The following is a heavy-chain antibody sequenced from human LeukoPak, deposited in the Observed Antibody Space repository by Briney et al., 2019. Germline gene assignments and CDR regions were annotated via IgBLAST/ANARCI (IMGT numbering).Heavy chain of an antibody. J-gene: IGHJ4*02. Sequence: ASVKVSCKASGYTFTGYYMHWVRQAPGQGLEWMGWINPNSGGTNYAQKFQGRVTITADKSTSTAYMDLSSLRSEDTAVYYCAKTPVGMVTLDYWGQGTLVTVSS. CDR1: GYTFTGYY. CDR2: INPNSGGT. D-gene: IGHD5-24*01. CDR3: AKTPVGMVTLDY. V-gene: IGHV1-2*02.